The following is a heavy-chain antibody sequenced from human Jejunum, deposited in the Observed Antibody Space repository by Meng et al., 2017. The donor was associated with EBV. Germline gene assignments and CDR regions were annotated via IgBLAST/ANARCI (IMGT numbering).Heavy chain of an antibody. CDR3: ASDISTATFGY. Sequence: GPFVQSGSEFKKPGGSVKVSCKASGYTFSRYAMNWVRQAPGQGLEWMGWINTRTGNPAYAQGFTGRFVFSLDTSVSTAYLQISSLKAEDTAVYYCASDISTATFGYWGQGTLVTVSS. J-gene: IGHJ4*02. V-gene: IGHV7-4-1*02. D-gene: IGHD2-21*02. CDR2: INTRTGNP. CDR1: GYTFSRYA.